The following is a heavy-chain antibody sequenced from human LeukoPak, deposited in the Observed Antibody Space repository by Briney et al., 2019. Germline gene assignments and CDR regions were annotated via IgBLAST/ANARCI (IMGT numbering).Heavy chain of an antibody. Sequence: GGSLRLSCAASGFSVSSNYMSWVRQTPGKGLECVSLIYSGGNTYYADSVKGRFTISRDHSKNTLYLQMNSLRAEDTAVYYCAKGRRAVAGSDAFDIWGQGTMVTVSS. D-gene: IGHD6-19*01. CDR1: GFSVSSNY. J-gene: IGHJ3*02. CDR2: IYSGGNT. V-gene: IGHV3-53*01. CDR3: AKGRRAVAGSDAFDI.